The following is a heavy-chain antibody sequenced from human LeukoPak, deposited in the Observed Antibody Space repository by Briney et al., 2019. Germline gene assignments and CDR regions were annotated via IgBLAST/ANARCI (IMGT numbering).Heavy chain of an antibody. D-gene: IGHD3-3*01. Sequence: SETLSLTCTVSGRSISSYYWRWIRQPPGKGLEWVGYIYYSGSTNYNPSLKSRCTISVDTSKNHFSLKLSSVTAPDTAVYYCAREGSGYYDFWSGYHPNWFDPWGQGTLVTVSS. CDR2: IYYSGST. J-gene: IGHJ5*02. V-gene: IGHV4-59*01. CDR3: AREGSGYYDFWSGYHPNWFDP. CDR1: GRSISSYY.